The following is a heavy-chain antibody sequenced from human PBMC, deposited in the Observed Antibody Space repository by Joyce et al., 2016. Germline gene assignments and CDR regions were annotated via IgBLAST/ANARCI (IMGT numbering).Heavy chain of an antibody. CDR3: ARGRGYTTSVRRRGMDV. J-gene: IGHJ6*02. V-gene: IGHV4-34*01. Sequence: QVQLQQWGAGLLKPSETLSLTCAVSGGSFSGYYWTFIRQAPGKGLEWIGEINGGGITNDKPTHKSRVTILLDTSKNQFSRKLTSVTAADTAVYYCARGRGYTTSVRRRGMDVWGQGTTVTVSS. D-gene: IGHD6-13*01. CDR1: GGSFSGYY. CDR2: INGGGIT.